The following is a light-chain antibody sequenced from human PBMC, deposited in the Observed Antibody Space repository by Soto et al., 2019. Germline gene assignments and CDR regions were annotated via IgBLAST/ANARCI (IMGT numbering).Light chain of an antibody. CDR3: QQYNSYLWT. J-gene: IGKJ1*01. V-gene: IGKV1-5*01. CDR2: DAS. CDR1: QSISSW. Sequence: DIQMTQSPSTLSASVGYRFTITCRASQSISSWLAWYQQKPGKAPKVLIYDASSLESGVPSRFSGSGSGTEFTLTISSLQPDDFATYYCQQYNSYLWTFGQGTKGDIK.